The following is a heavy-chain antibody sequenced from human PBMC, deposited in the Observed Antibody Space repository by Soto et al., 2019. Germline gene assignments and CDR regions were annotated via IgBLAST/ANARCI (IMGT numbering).Heavy chain of an antibody. Sequence: GGSLRLSCAASGFTFSSYAMHWVRQAPGKGLEWVAVISYDGSNKYYADSVKGRFTISRDNSKNTLYLQMNSLRAEDTAVYYCARGEIAGYYYYGMDVWGQGTTVTAP. CDR3: ARGEIAGYYYYGMDV. V-gene: IGHV3-30-3*01. CDR2: ISYDGSNK. D-gene: IGHD1-26*01. CDR1: GFTFSSYA. J-gene: IGHJ6*02.